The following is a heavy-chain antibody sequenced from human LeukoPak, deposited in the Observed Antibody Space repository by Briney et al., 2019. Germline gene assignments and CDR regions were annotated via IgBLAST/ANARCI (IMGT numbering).Heavy chain of an antibody. CDR2: IYYTGST. D-gene: IGHD5-12*01. V-gene: IGHV4-59*01. CDR1: GGSISSYY. CDR3: ARGKKYSGYDSTFDY. J-gene: IGHJ4*02. Sequence: KSSETLSLTCTVSGGSISSYYWSWIGQPPGKGLEWIGYIYYTGSTNYNPSLKSRVTMSVDTSKNQFSLKVSSVTAADTAAYYCARGKKYSGYDSTFDYWGQGTLVTVSS.